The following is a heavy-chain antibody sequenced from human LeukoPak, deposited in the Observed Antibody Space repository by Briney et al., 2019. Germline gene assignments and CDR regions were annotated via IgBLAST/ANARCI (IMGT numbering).Heavy chain of an antibody. CDR1: GYTFTGYY. CDR3: ARDLRGELSLEYNWFDP. Sequence: ASVKVSCKASGYTFTGYYMHWVRQAPGQGLEWMGWINPNSGGTNYAQKFQGRVTMTRDTSISTAYMELSRLGSDDTAVYYCARDLRGELSLEYNWFDPWGQGTLVTVSS. D-gene: IGHD3-16*02. V-gene: IGHV1-2*02. J-gene: IGHJ5*02. CDR2: INPNSGGT.